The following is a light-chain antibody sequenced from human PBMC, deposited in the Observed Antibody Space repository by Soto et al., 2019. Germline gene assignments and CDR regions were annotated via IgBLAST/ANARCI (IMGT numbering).Light chain of an antibody. CDR2: GAS. CDR3: LQSDDWHRT. V-gene: IGKV3-15*01. CDR1: QSVSNN. Sequence: VMKMSAAILSVYKRDRATLSCRAGQSVSNNLAWYQQKPGQTPRLVIYGASNRATGVPARFSGSGSGTDFTLTISCLQSEDFAVYYCLQSDDWHRTFGQGTKVDIK. J-gene: IGKJ1*01.